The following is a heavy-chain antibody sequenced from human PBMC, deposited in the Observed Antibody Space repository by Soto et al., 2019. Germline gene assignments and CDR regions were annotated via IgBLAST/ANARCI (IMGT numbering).Heavy chain of an antibody. Sequence: QVQMVQSGAEVQKPGASVKVSCKASGYTFTSYGISWVRQAPGQGLERMGWISAYNGNTNHAQKIQGRVTMTTDTSKSTAYMELRRLRSDDTDVYYCSRESSSSCHDYWGQGTLVTVSS. J-gene: IGHJ4*02. CDR3: SRESSSSCHDY. CDR1: GYTFTSYG. CDR2: ISAYNGNT. V-gene: IGHV1-18*01. D-gene: IGHD6-13*01.